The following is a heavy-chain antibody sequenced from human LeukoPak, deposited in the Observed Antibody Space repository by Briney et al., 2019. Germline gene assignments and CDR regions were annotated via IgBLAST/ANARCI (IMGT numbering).Heavy chain of an antibody. D-gene: IGHD3-3*01. CDR1: GFTFSSYA. Sequence: GGSLRLSCAASGFTFSSYAMSWVRQAPGKGLEWVSAISGSGGSTYYADSVKGRFTISRDNSKNTLYLQMNSLRAEDTAVYYGANPPLEFYSVFWSGSDPYFDYWGQETLVTVSS. V-gene: IGHV3-23*01. CDR3: ANPPLEFYSVFWSGSDPYFDY. CDR2: ISGSGGST. J-gene: IGHJ4*02.